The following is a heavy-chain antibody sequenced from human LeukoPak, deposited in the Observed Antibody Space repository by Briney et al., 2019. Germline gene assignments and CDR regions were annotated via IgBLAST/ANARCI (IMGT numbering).Heavy chain of an antibody. CDR1: GFTFGNFG. V-gene: IGHV3-33*01. D-gene: IGHD6-13*01. CDR3: ARDPSSKAAAGRGDY. Sequence: GGPLRLSCVTSGFTFGNFGMYWVRQTPDKGLEWVAVIWYDGSNDDYADSVKGRFTISRDNSKSTLYLQMNSLRAEDAAVYYCARDPSSKAAAGRGDYWGQGTLVTVSS. J-gene: IGHJ4*02. CDR2: IWYDGSND.